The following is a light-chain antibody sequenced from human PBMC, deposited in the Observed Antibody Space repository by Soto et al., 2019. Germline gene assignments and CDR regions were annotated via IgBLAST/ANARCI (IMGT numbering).Light chain of an antibody. J-gene: IGKJ2*01. Sequence: ETVMTQSPATLSVSPGERATLSCRASQTIANNLAWYQQRPGQAPRLLIYGASTRATGIPARFSGSGSGTELTLTISSLQSEDFAISYCQQYHNWPPYTFGQGTKLEIK. CDR1: QTIANN. CDR2: GAS. CDR3: QQYHNWPPYT. V-gene: IGKV3-15*01.